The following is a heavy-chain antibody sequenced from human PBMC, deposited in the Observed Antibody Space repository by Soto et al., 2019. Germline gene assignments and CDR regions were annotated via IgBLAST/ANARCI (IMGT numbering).Heavy chain of an antibody. CDR1: GFSLSTTGMC. J-gene: IGHJ4*02. V-gene: IGHV2-70*01. CDR2: IDWADDK. CDR3: SRAVGGFTYGYPDY. Sequence: SGPKLVNTTQTLTLTCTFSGFSLSTTGMCVSWIRQPPGKALEWLALIDWADDKYYSTSLKTRLTISKDTSKNQVVLTMTNVEPVDTATYFCSRAVGGFTYGYPDYWGQGTLVTVSS. D-gene: IGHD5-18*01.